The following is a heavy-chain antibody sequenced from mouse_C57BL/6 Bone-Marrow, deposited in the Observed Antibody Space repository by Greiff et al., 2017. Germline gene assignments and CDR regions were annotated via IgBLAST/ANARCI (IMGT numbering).Heavy chain of an antibody. D-gene: IGHD1-1*01. J-gene: IGHJ3*01. CDR1: GYTFTSYW. CDR2: IHPNSGST. Sequence: QVQLQQPGAELVKPGASVKLSCKASGYTFTSYWMHWVKQRPGQGLEWIGMIHPNSGSTNYNEKFKSKATLTVDKSSSTAYKQLSSLTSEDSAVYYCARGDYYGSSYVAYWGQGTMVTVS. V-gene: IGHV1-64*01. CDR3: ARGDYYGSSYVAY.